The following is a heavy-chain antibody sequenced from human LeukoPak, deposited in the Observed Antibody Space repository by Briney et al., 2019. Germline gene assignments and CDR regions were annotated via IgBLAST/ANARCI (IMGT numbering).Heavy chain of an antibody. D-gene: IGHD3-10*01. CDR2: IRSDGSIK. CDR1: GFTFSTYG. CDR3: AKALGPAMVRGVMDY. V-gene: IGHV3-30*02. Sequence: GGSLRLSCAASGFTFSTYGMHWVRQAPGTGMEWVIFIRSDGSIKYYADSVKGRFTISRDNSKNTLYLQMDSLRAEDTAVYYCAKALGPAMVRGVMDYWGQGTLVTVSS. J-gene: IGHJ4*02.